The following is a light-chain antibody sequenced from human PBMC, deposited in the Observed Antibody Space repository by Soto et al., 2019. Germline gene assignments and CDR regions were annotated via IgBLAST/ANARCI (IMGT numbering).Light chain of an antibody. V-gene: IGKV3-20*01. CDR1: QSVRNNY. Sequence: ETVLTQSPGTLSLSPGERATLSCRASQSVRNNYVARYQQRLGQAPRLLIYGASSRATGIPDRFSGSGSGTDFTLTISRLEPEDFAVYYCQQYGSSPPRTFGQGTKLEIK. CDR2: GAS. J-gene: IGKJ2*01. CDR3: QQYGSSPPRT.